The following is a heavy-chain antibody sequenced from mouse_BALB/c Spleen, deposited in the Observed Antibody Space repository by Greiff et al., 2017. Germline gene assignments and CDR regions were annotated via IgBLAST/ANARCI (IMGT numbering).Heavy chain of an antibody. Sequence: QVQLKESGAELAKPGASVKMSCKASGYTFTSYWMHWVKQRPGQGLEWIGYINPSTGYTEYNQKFKDKATLTADKSSSTAYMQLSSLTSEDSAVYYCARPRYEAMDYWGQGTSVTVSS. D-gene: IGHD2-14*01. CDR3: ARPRYEAMDY. J-gene: IGHJ4*01. CDR1: GYTFTSYW. CDR2: INPSTGYT. V-gene: IGHV1-7*01.